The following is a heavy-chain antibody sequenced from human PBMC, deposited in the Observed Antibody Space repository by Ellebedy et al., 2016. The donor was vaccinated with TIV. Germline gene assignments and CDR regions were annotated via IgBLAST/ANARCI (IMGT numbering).Heavy chain of an antibody. CDR3: ATGRGEITIGY. V-gene: IGHV4-34*01. Sequence: MPSETLSLTCAVYGGSFSRYYWSWIRQPPGKGLEWIGEINHSGSTNYNPSLKSRVTISVDTSKNQFSLKLSSVTAADTAVYYCATGRGEITIGYWGQGTLVTVSS. CDR2: INHSGST. D-gene: IGHD3-16*01. J-gene: IGHJ4*02. CDR1: GGSFSRYY.